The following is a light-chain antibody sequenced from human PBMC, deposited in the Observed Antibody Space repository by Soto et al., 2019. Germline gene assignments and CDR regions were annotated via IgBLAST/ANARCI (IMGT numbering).Light chain of an antibody. V-gene: IGKV1-9*01. J-gene: IGKJ2*01. CDR3: QRLSSHPRT. CDR1: QAIFIY. CDR2: GAS. Sequence: DIQLPQSPIFLSASVGDRVTISCRASQAIFIYLAWYQQKPGKAPNLLIFGASTLQSGVPSRFSGSGSGTEFPLPISCLQPEDFATYHCQRLSSHPRTFGQGTKLDIK.